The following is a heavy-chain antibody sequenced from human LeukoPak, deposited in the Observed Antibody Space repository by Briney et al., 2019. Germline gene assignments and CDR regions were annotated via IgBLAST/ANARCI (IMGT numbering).Heavy chain of an antibody. CDR3: AKGSSTVTKNWFAP. CDR1: GFTFSSCA. V-gene: IGHV3-23*01. Sequence: GGSLRLSCAASGFTFSSCAMTWVRQAPGKGLEWVLGMSVSGGSTYYADSVKGRFTISRDNYKNTLYLQVNSLRAEETAVYYCAKGSSTVTKNWFAPWGQGTLVTVSS. J-gene: IGHJ5*02. D-gene: IGHD4-17*01. CDR2: MSVSGGST.